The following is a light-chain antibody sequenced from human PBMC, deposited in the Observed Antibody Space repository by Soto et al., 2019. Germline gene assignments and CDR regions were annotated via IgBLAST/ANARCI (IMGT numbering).Light chain of an antibody. CDR3: QQLLSYPIT. V-gene: IGKV1-9*01. J-gene: IGKJ5*01. CDR2: AAS. Sequence: DIQMTQSPSSLSASVGDRVTITCRASQGISSYLAWYQQKPGKAPKLLIYAASTLQRGVPLRFSGSGSGTSFTLTISSLQPEDFATYYCQQLLSYPITFGQGTRLEIK. CDR1: QGISSY.